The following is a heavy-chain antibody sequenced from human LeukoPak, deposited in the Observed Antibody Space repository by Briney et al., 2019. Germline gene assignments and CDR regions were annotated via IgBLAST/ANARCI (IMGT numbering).Heavy chain of an antibody. D-gene: IGHD3-22*01. Sequence: SVKVSCKASGFTFTSSAVQWVRQARGQRLEWIGWIVVSSGNTNYAQKFQERVTITRDMSTSTAYMELSSLRSENTAVYYCAATNHYDSSGYYPPHFDYWGQGTLVTVSS. CDR1: GFTFTSSA. J-gene: IGHJ4*02. CDR3: AATNHYDSSGYYPPHFDY. CDR2: IVVSSGNT. V-gene: IGHV1-58*01.